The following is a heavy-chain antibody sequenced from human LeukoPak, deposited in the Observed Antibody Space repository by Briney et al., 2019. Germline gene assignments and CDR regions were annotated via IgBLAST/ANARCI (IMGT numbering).Heavy chain of an antibody. V-gene: IGHV3-33*01. D-gene: IGHD4-17*01. Sequence: GRSLRLSCAASGFTFSSYGMHWVRQAPGKGLEWVAVMRYDGSNKYYADSVKGRFTISRDNSKNTLYLQMHSLRAEDTAVYYCARDEVTTPRDWGQGTLVTVSS. CDR3: ARDEVTTPRD. J-gene: IGHJ4*02. CDR2: MRYDGSNK. CDR1: GFTFSSYG.